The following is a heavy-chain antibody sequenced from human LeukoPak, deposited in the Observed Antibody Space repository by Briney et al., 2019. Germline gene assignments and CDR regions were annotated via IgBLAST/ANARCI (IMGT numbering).Heavy chain of an antibody. D-gene: IGHD5-18*01. CDR2: MCGSGGST. J-gene: IGHJ3*02. Sequence: GGSLRLSCAASGFTFSSYAMSWVRQAPGKGLEWVSGMCGSGGSTYYADSVKGRFTISRDNSKNTLYLQMNTLSAEDTAVYYCAKDREYSYVYDAFDIWGQGTLVTVSS. CDR1: GFTFSSYA. CDR3: AKDREYSYVYDAFDI. V-gene: IGHV3-23*01.